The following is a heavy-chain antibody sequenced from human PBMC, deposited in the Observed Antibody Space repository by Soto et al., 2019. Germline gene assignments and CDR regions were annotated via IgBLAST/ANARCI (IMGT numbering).Heavy chain of an antibody. Sequence: QVQLVQSGAEVKKPGSSVKVSCKASGGTFSSYAISWVRQAPGQGLEWMGGIIPIFGTANYAQKFHGRVTITADESTSTAYMELSSLRSEDTAVYYCARGGKNYYDSSGYYYWFDPWGQGTLVTVSS. CDR3: ARGGKNYYDSSGYYYWFDP. D-gene: IGHD3-22*01. CDR2: IIPIFGTA. V-gene: IGHV1-69*01. CDR1: GGTFSSYA. J-gene: IGHJ5*02.